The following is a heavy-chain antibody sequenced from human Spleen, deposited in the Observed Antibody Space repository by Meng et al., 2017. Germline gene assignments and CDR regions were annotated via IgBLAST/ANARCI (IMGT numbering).Heavy chain of an antibody. Sequence: ASVKVSCKPSGYTFTAYYIHWVRQAPGQGLEWMGHINPDTGDTLYAQKFQGRVSMTGDTSISTAYVELSGLRSDDTAVYYCARDENISLGKLFGDYWGQGTLVTVPS. CDR2: INPDTGDT. J-gene: IGHJ4*02. V-gene: IGHV1-2*06. CDR3: ARDENISLGKLFGDY. D-gene: IGHD2-21*01. CDR1: GYTFTAYY.